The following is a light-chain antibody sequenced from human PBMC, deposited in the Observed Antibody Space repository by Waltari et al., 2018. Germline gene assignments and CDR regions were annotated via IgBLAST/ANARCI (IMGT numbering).Light chain of an antibody. CDR1: QRILFSSYNKSF. J-gene: IGKJ2*01. CDR2: WAS. Sequence: IVMTQPPDSLAVSLGERGTINCNSGQRILFSSYNKSFLNWYQQRPGQPPRLLLYWASTRASGVPDRISGSGSGTDFTLTISGLQTEDVAIYYCQQFYHAPQTFGQGTKVEIK. V-gene: IGKV4-1*01. CDR3: QQFYHAPQT.